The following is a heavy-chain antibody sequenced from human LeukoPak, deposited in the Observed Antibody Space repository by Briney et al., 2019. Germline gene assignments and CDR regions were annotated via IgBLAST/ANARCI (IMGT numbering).Heavy chain of an antibody. D-gene: IGHD6-19*01. CDR1: GYTLTGLS. J-gene: IGHJ4*02. V-gene: IGHV1-24*01. Sequence: ASVKVSCKVSGYTLTGLSMHWVRQAPGKGLEWMGGLDPEDGETIYAQKFQGRVTMTEDTSTDTAYMELSSLRSEDTAVYYCATVSGWYQVFDYWGQGTLVTVSS. CDR3: ATVSGWYQVFDY. CDR2: LDPEDGET.